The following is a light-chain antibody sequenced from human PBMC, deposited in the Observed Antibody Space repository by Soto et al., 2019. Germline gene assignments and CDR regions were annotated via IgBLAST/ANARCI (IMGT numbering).Light chain of an antibody. Sequence: QSVLTQPASVSGSPGQSITISCTGTSSDVAKYNYVSWYQQHPGKAPKLMLYEVRNRPSGVSNRFSGSKSGNTASLTISGLQAEDEADYYCNSYTSTNTLVVFGGGTQLTVL. CDR1: SSDVAKYNY. V-gene: IGLV2-14*01. CDR2: EVR. CDR3: NSYTSTNTLVV. J-gene: IGLJ2*01.